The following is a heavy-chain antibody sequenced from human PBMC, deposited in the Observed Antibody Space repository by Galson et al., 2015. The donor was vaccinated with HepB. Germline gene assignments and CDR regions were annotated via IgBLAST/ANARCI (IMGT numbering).Heavy chain of an antibody. CDR3: ARDFSDHSNYYRFDY. J-gene: IGHJ4*02. D-gene: IGHD3-22*01. CDR1: GYTFTHYG. Sequence: SVKVSCKASGYTFTHYGMNWVRQAPGQRLEGMGWISAYNGNKNYAQKFQGRVTMTKDPSTSTAYMELRSLGSDDTAVYYCARDFSDHSNYYRFDYWGQGSLVTVSS. V-gene: IGHV1-18*04. CDR2: ISAYNGNK.